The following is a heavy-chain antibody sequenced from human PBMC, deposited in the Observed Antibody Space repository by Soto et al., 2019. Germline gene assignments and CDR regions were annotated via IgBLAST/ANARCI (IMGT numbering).Heavy chain of an antibody. CDR3: VRDPDGHIDFDY. V-gene: IGHV1-18*01. CDR2: ISAYNGDT. Sequence: QVQLVQSGAEVKEPGASVKISCKASGYTFTSYGISWVRQAPGQGLEWMSWISAYNGDTNYAQKVQGRVTMTTDTSTSTAFMELRSLRFDDTAVYSCVRDPDGHIDFDYWGQGTLVTVSS. CDR1: GYTFTSYG. J-gene: IGHJ4*02.